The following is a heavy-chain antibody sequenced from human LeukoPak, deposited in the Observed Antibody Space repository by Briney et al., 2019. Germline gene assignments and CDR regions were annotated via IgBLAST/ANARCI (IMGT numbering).Heavy chain of an antibody. CDR2: INHSGST. CDR1: GYSISSSYY. J-gene: IGHJ4*02. D-gene: IGHD3-3*01. Sequence: PSETLSLTCAVSGYSISSSYYWGWIRQPPGKGLEWIGSINHSGSTYYSPSLKSRVTISMDTSKNQFSLKLSSVTAADTAVYYCARHSETILGSVDYWGQGTLVTVSS. CDR3: ARHSETILGSVDY. V-gene: IGHV4-38-2*01.